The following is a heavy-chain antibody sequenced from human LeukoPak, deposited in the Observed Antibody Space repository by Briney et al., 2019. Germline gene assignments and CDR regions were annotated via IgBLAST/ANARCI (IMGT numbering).Heavy chain of an antibody. CDR1: GGSFSGYY. D-gene: IGHD6-13*01. J-gene: IGHJ4*02. Sequence: SETLSLTCAVYGGSFSGYYWSWIRQPPGKGLEWIGEINHSGSTNYNPSLKSRVTISVDTFKNQFSLKLSSVTAADTAVYYCARPRRYSSSWYGPFDYWGQGTLVTVSS. CDR2: INHSGST. V-gene: IGHV4-34*01. CDR3: ARPRRYSSSWYGPFDY.